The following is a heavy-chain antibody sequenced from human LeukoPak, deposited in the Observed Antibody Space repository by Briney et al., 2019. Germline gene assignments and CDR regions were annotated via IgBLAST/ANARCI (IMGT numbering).Heavy chain of an antibody. D-gene: IGHD2-21*02. CDR1: GFTFSDYS. CDR3: ARGRRDCSGDCYVAFDI. J-gene: IGHJ3*02. CDR2: ISSSSSYM. Sequence: GGSLRLSCAASGFTFSDYSMNWVRQAPGKGLEWVSSISSSSSYMKYAESARGRFTISRDNAKNSLYLHMSSLRAEDTAVYYCARGRRDCSGDCYVAFDIWGQGTMVTVSS. V-gene: IGHV3-21*01.